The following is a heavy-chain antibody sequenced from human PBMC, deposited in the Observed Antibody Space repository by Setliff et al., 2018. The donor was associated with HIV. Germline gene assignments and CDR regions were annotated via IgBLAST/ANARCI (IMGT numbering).Heavy chain of an antibody. Sequence: SETLSLTCAVSGGSISSSNWWSWVRQPPGKGLEWIGEIYYSGGTHYNPSLKSRITISIDTSENQFSLKLRSVTAADTAVYYCARDGPMGRFDYWGQGTLVTVS. CDR1: GGSISSSNW. CDR3: ARDGPMGRFDY. V-gene: IGHV4-4*02. J-gene: IGHJ4*02. D-gene: IGHD3-16*01. CDR2: IYYSGGT.